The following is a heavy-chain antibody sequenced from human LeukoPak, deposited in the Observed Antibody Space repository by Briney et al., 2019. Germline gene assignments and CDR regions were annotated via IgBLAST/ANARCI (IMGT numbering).Heavy chain of an antibody. J-gene: IGHJ4*02. CDR1: GGSFSGYY. Sequence: SETLSLTCAVYGGSFSGYYWSWIRQPPGKGLEWIGEINHSGSTNYNPSLKSRVTISVDTSKSQFSLKLSSVTAADTAVYYCARGTAMVKETFDYWGQGTLVTVSS. D-gene: IGHD5-18*01. CDR3: ARGTAMVKETFDY. V-gene: IGHV4-34*01. CDR2: INHSGST.